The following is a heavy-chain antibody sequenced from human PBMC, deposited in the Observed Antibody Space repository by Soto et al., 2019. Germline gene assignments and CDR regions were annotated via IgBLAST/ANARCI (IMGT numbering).Heavy chain of an antibody. CDR2: INHLETT. V-gene: IGHV4-30-2*01. Sequence: QLQLHMSGSGLVKPSQTLSLTCTVSGASITYGAYSWSWIRQTPGKALEWIGYINHLETTFYNPSFESRFTLSMDRTKNQFSLDLKSMSAGDRAVYFCARGGGFDSFDYWGHGILVTVSS. CDR3: ARGGGFDSFDY. J-gene: IGHJ4*01. D-gene: IGHD3-10*01. CDR1: GASITYGAYS.